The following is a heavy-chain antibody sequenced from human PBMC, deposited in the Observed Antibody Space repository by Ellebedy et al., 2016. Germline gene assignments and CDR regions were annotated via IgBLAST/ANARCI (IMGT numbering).Heavy chain of an antibody. J-gene: IGHJ4*02. CDR2: IYPGDSDT. Sequence: GESLKISXKGSGYSFTSYWIGWVRQMPGKGLEWMGIIYPGDSDTRYSPSFQGQVTISADKSISTAYLQWSSLKASDTAMYYCARGGGRSCSGGSCYSGGDYWGQGTLVTVSS. V-gene: IGHV5-51*01. CDR3: ARGGGRSCSGGSCYSGGDY. D-gene: IGHD2-15*01. CDR1: GYSFTSYW.